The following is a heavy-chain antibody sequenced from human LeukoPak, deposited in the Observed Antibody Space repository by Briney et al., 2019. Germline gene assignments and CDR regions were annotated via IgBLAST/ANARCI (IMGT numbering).Heavy chain of an antibody. D-gene: IGHD1-1*01. CDR2: INKDGSEE. Sequence: GGSLRLSCAASEFMFSDYWMSWVRQAPGKGPECVASINKDGSEEYYADSVKGRFTASRDNAKNSLFLQMNNLRVEDTAIYYCATYDNWVAGDVWGQGTTVSVSS. CDR1: EFMFSDYW. CDR3: ATYDNWVAGDV. J-gene: IGHJ6*02. V-gene: IGHV3-7*01.